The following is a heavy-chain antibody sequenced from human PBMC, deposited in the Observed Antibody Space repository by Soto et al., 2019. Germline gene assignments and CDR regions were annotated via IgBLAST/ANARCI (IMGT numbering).Heavy chain of an antibody. Sequence: GGSLRLSCAASGFTVSSNYMSWVRQAPGKGLEWVSVIYSGGSTYYADSVKGRFTISRHNSKNTLYLQMNSLRAEDTAVYYCARGSSGWYMRGAFDIWGQGTMVTVSS. J-gene: IGHJ3*02. CDR3: ARGSSGWYMRGAFDI. CDR1: GFTVSSNY. V-gene: IGHV3-53*04. CDR2: IYSGGST. D-gene: IGHD6-19*01.